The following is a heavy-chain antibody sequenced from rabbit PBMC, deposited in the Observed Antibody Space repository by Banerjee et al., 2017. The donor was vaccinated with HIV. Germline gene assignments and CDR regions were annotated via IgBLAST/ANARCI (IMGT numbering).Heavy chain of an antibody. D-gene: IGHD7-1*01. CDR2: IVNGDGSA. Sequence: LEESGGGLVQPEGSLTLTCTASGFSLINNYVMYWVRQAPGKGLEWIGCIVNGDGSAYYANWVNGRFTISKTSSTTVTLQMTSLTAADTATYFCASHPGNIGDLWGPGTLVTVS. CDR1: GFSLINNYV. J-gene: IGHJ6*01. V-gene: IGHV1S45*01. CDR3: ASHPGNIGDL.